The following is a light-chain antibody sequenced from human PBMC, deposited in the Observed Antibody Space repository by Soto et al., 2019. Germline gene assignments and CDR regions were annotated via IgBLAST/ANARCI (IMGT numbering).Light chain of an antibody. CDR2: DAS. Sequence: DIQMTQSPSTLSASLGDRVTITCRASQSISSWLAWYQQKPGKAPKLLIYDASSLESGVPSRFSGSGSGTDFTLPISSLQPDDFATYYCQQYSSYLFTFGPGTKVDIK. J-gene: IGKJ3*01. CDR3: QQYSSYLFT. V-gene: IGKV1-5*01. CDR1: QSISSW.